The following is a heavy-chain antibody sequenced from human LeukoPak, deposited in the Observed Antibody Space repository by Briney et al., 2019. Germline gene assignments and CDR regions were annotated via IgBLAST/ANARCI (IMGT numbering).Heavy chain of an antibody. CDR2: ISGLGGTT. V-gene: IGHV3-43*02. D-gene: IGHD6-6*01. CDR3: AKDLGDSSSSGSWFDP. Sequence: GGSLRLSCAASGFTCDDYAMHWVRQAPGKGLEWVSLISGLGGTTYYAGSMKGRFTISRDNKKNSLYLQMNSLRTEDSAFYYCAKDLGDSSSSGSWFDPWGQGTLVTVSS. CDR1: GFTCDDYA. J-gene: IGHJ5*02.